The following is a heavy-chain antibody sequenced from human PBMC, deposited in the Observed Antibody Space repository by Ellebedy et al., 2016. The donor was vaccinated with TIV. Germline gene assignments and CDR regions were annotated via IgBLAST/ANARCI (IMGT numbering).Heavy chain of an antibody. J-gene: IGHJ4*02. V-gene: IGHV3-30*02. CDR3: AKDRLWRGSGTQTFDN. CDR2: IRYAGTNT. CDR1: GIIFSSYG. D-gene: IGHD3-10*01. Sequence: GESLKISCAASGIIFSSYGLHWVRQAPRKGLEWVAFIRYAGTNTFYADSVKGRFIISRDNSKNTLYLQMNSLRAEDTAVYYCAKDRLWRGSGTQTFDNWGQGTLVTVSS.